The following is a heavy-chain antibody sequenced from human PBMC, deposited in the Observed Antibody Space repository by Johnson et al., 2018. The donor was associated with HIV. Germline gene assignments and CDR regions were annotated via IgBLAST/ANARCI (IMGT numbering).Heavy chain of an antibody. J-gene: IGHJ3*02. D-gene: IGHD3-16*01. CDR1: GFTFSNAW. CDR3: TTYATMITMYVEIKGGAFDM. V-gene: IGHV3-15*01. CDR2: IKSKTDGGTT. Sequence: VQLVESGGGVVRPGGSLRLSCAASGFTFSNAWMSWVRQAPGKGLEWVGRIKSKTDGGTTDYAAPVKGRFTISRDDSKNTLYLQMNSLTTEDTAVYYCTTYATMITMYVEIKGGAFDMWGQGAMITVSS.